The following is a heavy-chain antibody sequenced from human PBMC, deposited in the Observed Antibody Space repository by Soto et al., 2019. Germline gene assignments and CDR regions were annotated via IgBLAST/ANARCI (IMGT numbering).Heavy chain of an antibody. CDR3: ARDGGFGEFKY. CDR1: GDTFSGYP. V-gene: IGHV1-69*18. D-gene: IGHD3-10*01. CDR2: IIPAFGTT. J-gene: IGHJ4*02. Sequence: QVQLVQSGAELKKPGSSVKVSCKASGDTFSGYPINWVRQAPGEGLEWMGRIIPAFGTTNDAQRFEGRVTLTADESTNTAYMELRGLVSEDTAVYYCARDGGFGEFKYWGPGTLVTVSS.